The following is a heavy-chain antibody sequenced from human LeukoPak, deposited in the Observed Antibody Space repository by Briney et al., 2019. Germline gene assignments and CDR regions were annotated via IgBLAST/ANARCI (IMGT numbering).Heavy chain of an antibody. V-gene: IGHV4-39*01. J-gene: IGHJ4*02. CDR2: IYYSGST. CDR1: GGSISSSSYY. Sequence: SETLSLTCTVSGGSISSSSYYWGWIRQPPGKGLEWIGSIYYSGSTYYNPSLKSRVTISVHTSKNQFSLKLSSVTAADTAVYYCARRWYSSGSYYFDYWGQGTLVTVSS. CDR3: ARRWYSSGSYYFDY. D-gene: IGHD6-19*01.